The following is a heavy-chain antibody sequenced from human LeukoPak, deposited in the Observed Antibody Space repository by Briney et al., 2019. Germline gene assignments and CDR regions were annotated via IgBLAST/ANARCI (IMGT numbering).Heavy chain of an antibody. CDR2: IYHSGST. J-gene: IGHJ4*02. CDR1: GYSISSGYY. V-gene: IGHV4-38-2*01. D-gene: IGHD3-10*01. Sequence: SETLSLTCAVPGYSISSGYYWGWIRQPPGKGLEWIGSIYHSGSTYYNPSLKSRVTISVDTSKNQFSLKLSSVTAADTAVYYCARHGPYYYGSGSPFDYWGQGTLVTVSS. CDR3: ARHGPYYYGSGSPFDY.